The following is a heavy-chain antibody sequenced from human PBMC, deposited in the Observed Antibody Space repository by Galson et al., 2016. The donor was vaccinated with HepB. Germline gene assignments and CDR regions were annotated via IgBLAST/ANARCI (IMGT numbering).Heavy chain of an antibody. CDR3: AREPGADV. CDR2: MNPDGSAR. Sequence: LRLSCATSGYSFWRYWMSWVRQAPGKGLEWVANMNPDGSARNYVDSVKGRFTISRDNAKNSLYLQMNSLSVDDTAVYFCAREPGADVWGQGTTVIVSS. D-gene: IGHD1-26*01. V-gene: IGHV3-7*03. CDR1: GYSFWRYW. J-gene: IGHJ6*02.